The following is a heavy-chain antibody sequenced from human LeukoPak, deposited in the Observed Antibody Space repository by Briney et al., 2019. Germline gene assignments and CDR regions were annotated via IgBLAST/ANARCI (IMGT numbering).Heavy chain of an antibody. CDR3: ARVLTVRSGLDY. V-gene: IGHV3-66*01. Sequence: GGSLRLSCAASGFTVSSNYMSWVRQAPGKGLEWVSVIYSGGSTYYADSVKGRFTISRDNSKNTLYLQMNSLRAEDTAVYYCARVLTVRSGLDYWGQGTLVTVSS. CDR1: GFTVSSNY. J-gene: IGHJ4*02. D-gene: IGHD3-10*01. CDR2: IYSGGST.